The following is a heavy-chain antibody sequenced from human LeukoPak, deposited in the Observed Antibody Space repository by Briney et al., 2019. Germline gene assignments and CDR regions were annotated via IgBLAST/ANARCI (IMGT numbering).Heavy chain of an antibody. J-gene: IGHJ5*02. CDR3: ARAPYSGGGSDP. Sequence: ASVKVSCKASGYTFTGYYMHWVRQAPGQGLEWMGRINPNSGGTNYAQKFQGRVTMTRDTSISTAYMELSRLRSDDTAVYYCARAPYSGGGSDPWGQGTLVTVSS. D-gene: IGHD1-26*01. CDR2: INPNSGGT. CDR1: GYTFTGYY. V-gene: IGHV1-2*06.